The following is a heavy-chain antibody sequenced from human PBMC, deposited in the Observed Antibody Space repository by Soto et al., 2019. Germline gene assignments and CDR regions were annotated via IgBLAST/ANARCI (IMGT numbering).Heavy chain of an antibody. Sequence: GSLRLSCAASGXTFSSYAMSWVRRAPGKGLEWVSAIIGRGGSTYYADSVKGRFTISRDNSKETLYLQMNSLRAEYTAVYYFAKGHLYSLNWFDPWGQGTLGTVS. J-gene: IGHJ5*02. CDR3: AKGHLYSLNWFDP. CDR2: IIGRGGST. CDR1: GXTFSSYA. D-gene: IGHD2-15*01. V-gene: IGHV3-23*01.